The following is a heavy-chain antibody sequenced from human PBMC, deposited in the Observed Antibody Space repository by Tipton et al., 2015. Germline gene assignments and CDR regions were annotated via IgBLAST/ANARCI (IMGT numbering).Heavy chain of an antibody. V-gene: IGHV4-39*07. D-gene: IGHD1-26*01. J-gene: IGHJ6*02. CDR2: INHNGST. CDR3: ARGSDYEAYYYGMDV. Sequence: TLSLTCTVSGGSISSSNYYWSWIRQPPGKGLEWIGEINHNGSTNYHPSLKSRVTISVDTSKNQFSLKVSSVTAADTAIYYCARGSDYEAYYYGMDVWGQGTTVTVSS. CDR1: GGSISSSNYY.